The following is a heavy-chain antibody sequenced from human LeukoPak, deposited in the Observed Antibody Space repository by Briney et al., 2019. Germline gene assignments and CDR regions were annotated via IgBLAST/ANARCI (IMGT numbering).Heavy chain of an antibody. CDR3: AKVAATPPGYYGVDV. D-gene: IGHD1-26*01. V-gene: IGHV4-39*01. Sequence: PSETLSLTCSVSGGSISSSIYYWGWIRQPPGKGLEWIGNIYYSGSTFYSPSLKSRVTMSVDTSKNQFSLKVRSVTAADTAVYYCAKVAATPPGYYGVDVWGQGTTVTVSS. CDR1: GGSISSSIYY. CDR2: IYYSGST. J-gene: IGHJ6*02.